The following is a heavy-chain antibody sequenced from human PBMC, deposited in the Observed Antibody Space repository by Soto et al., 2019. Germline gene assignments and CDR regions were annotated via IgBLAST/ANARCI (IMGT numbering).Heavy chain of an antibody. J-gene: IGHJ4*02. CDR1: GYTFTAHA. CDR2: INTGKGDT. Sequence: ASVKVSCKASGYTFTAHAMHWVRQAPGQGLEWMGWINTGKGDTKYSQKFQGRVTITRDTSASTTYMELSSLKSEDTALYYCAGNILGGPTDYWGQGTLVTVSS. CDR3: AGNILGGPTDY. D-gene: IGHD3-16*01. V-gene: IGHV1-3*04.